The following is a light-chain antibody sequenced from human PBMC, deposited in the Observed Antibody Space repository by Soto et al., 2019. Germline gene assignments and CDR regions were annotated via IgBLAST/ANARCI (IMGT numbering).Light chain of an antibody. V-gene: IGLV1-40*01. CDR3: QSYDSSLRGVI. J-gene: IGLJ2*01. CDR2: GDS. Sequence: QSALTQPPSVSGAPGQRVTISCTGSSSNIGAGYGVHWYIQLPGTAPKLLVYGDSNRPSGVPDRFSGSKSDTSASLAITGLQAEDEDDYYCQSYDSSLRGVIFGGGTKVTVL. CDR1: SSNIGAGYG.